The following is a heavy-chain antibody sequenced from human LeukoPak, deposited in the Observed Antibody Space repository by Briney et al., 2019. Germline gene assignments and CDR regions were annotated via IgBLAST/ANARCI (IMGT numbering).Heavy chain of an antibody. V-gene: IGHV4-59*01. Sequence: PSETLSLTCTVSGASITTYFWSWIRQPPPKGLEWIAYIHHTEHSNYNPSLKSRVTLSVDTSKNQVSLMLTSVTAADTAVYYCARDRRLEQVHALDVWGQGTMVTVSS. J-gene: IGHJ3*01. D-gene: IGHD1/OR15-1a*01. CDR1: GASITTYF. CDR3: ARDRRLEQVHALDV. CDR2: IHHTEHS.